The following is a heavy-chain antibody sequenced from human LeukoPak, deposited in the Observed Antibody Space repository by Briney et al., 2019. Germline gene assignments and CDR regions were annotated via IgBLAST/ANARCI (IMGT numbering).Heavy chain of an antibody. D-gene: IGHD6-19*01. J-gene: IGHJ4*02. Sequence: PGGSLRLSCAASGFTFSGYPIHWVRQAPGKGLEWVAVISYDGSNKYYADSVKGRFTISRDNAKNSLYLQMNSLRAEDTAVYYCARYSSGWYHVGFDYWGQGTLVTVSS. CDR2: ISYDGSNK. CDR3: ARYSSGWYHVGFDY. CDR1: GFTFSGYP. V-gene: IGHV3-30-3*01.